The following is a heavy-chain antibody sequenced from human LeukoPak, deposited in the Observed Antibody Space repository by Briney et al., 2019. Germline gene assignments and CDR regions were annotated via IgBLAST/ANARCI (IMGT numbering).Heavy chain of an antibody. J-gene: IGHJ6*03. V-gene: IGHV4-4*07. Sequence: PSETLSLTCTVSGGSISSYYWSWIRQPAGKGLEWIGSIYTSGSTNYNPSLKSRVTMSVDTSKNQFSLKLSSVTAADTAVYYCASASVVVPAAMYNYYYYYMDVWGKGTTVTVSS. D-gene: IGHD2-2*01. CDR2: IYTSGST. CDR3: ASASVVVPAAMYNYYYYYMDV. CDR1: GGSISSYY.